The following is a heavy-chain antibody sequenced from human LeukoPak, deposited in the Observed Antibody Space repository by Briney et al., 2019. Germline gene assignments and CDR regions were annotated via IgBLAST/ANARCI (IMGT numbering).Heavy chain of an antibody. V-gene: IGHV4-59*01. CDR1: GGSISSYY. D-gene: IGHD5-24*01. CDR3: ARSRSRDGYNYQVSPVFIFDY. CDR2: IYYSGST. Sequence: PSETLSLTCTVSGGSISSYYWSWIRQPPGKGLEWIGYIYYSGSTNYNPSLKSRVTISVDTSKNQFSLKLSSVTAADTAVYYCARSRSRDGYNYQVSPVFIFDYWGQGTLVTVSS. J-gene: IGHJ4*02.